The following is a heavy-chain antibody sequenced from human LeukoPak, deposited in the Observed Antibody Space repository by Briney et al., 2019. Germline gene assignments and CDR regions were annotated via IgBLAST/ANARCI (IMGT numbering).Heavy chain of an antibody. CDR1: GGSISSYY. D-gene: IGHD3-10*01. J-gene: IGHJ5*02. CDR3: AREVGHYYGSGSYNWFDP. CDR2: INHSGST. V-gene: IGHV4-34*01. Sequence: SETLSLTCTVSGGSISSYYWSWIRQPPGKGLEWIGEINHSGSTNYNPSLKSRVTISVDTSKNQFSLKLSSVTAADTAVYYCAREVGHYYGSGSYNWFDPWGQGTLVTVSS.